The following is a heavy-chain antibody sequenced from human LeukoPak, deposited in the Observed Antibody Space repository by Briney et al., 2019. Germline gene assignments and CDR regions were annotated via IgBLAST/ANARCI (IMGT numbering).Heavy chain of an antibody. V-gene: IGHV4-39*01. Sequence: SETLSLTCTVSGGSISSSICYWGWIRQPPGKGLEWIGSIYYSGSTFYNPSLKSRVTISVDTSKNQFSLKLRSVTAADTAVYFCARGNYYGSGSYYSDYWGQGTLVTASS. J-gene: IGHJ4*02. CDR2: IYYSGST. D-gene: IGHD3-10*01. CDR1: GGSISSSICY. CDR3: ARGNYYGSGSYYSDY.